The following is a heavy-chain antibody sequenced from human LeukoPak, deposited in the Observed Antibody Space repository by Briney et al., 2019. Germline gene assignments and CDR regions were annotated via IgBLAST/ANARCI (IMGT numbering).Heavy chain of an antibody. D-gene: IGHD2/OR15-2a*01. CDR3: ARFHIIGKYYFDY. Sequence: SETLSLTCTVSGGSISSSSYYWGWIRQPPGKGLEWIGYIYYSGSTNYNPSLKSRVTISVDTSKNQFSLKLSSVTAADTAVYYCARFHIIGKYYFDYWGQGTLVTVSS. CDR1: GGSISSSSYY. CDR2: IYYSGST. J-gene: IGHJ4*02. V-gene: IGHV4-61*05.